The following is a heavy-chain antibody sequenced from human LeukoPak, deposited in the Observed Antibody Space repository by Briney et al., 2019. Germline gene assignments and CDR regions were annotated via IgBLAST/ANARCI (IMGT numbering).Heavy chain of an antibody. J-gene: IGHJ4*02. CDR2: ISGSSSYT. D-gene: IGHD3-22*01. CDR3: ARGHNSGYYLKY. CDR1: GFNFRTYN. V-gene: IGHV3-21*05. Sequence: GGSLRLSCVGSGFNFRTYNLNWVRQAPGKGLEWVSDISGSSSYTDYADSVKGRFTISKDNANSSVFLQMDSLRAEDTAVYYCARGHNSGYYLKYWGQGTLVTVSS.